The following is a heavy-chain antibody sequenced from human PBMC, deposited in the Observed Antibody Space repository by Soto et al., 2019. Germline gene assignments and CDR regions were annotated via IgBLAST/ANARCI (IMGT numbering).Heavy chain of an antibody. V-gene: IGHV3-23*01. CDR1: GFTFSNYA. CDR3: ARVPSSSYHYFDY. CDR2: IRGGGGSA. Sequence: GGSLRLSCVASGFTFSNYAMTWVRQAPGKGLEWVSAIRGGGGSADFADSVKGRFTVSRDNSKNTLYLQMSSLRAEDTAVYYCARVPSSSYHYFDYWGQGTLVTVSS. J-gene: IGHJ4*02. D-gene: IGHD6-13*01.